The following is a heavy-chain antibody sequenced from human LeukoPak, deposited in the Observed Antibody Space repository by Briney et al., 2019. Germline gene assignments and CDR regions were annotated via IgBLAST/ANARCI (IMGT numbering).Heavy chain of an antibody. CDR2: IYPGDSDT. Sequence: GESLKISCKGSGYSFTSYWIGWVRQMPGKGLEWMGIIYPGDSDTRYSPSFQGQVTISADKSISTAYLQWSSLKASDTAMYYCARCKGGGLDGGDCYNWFDPWGQGTLVTVSS. CDR1: GYSFTSYW. D-gene: IGHD2-21*02. J-gene: IGHJ5*02. CDR3: ARCKGGGLDGGDCYNWFDP. V-gene: IGHV5-51*01.